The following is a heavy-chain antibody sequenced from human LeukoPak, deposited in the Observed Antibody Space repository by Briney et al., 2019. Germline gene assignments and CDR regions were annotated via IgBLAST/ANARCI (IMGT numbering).Heavy chain of an antibody. CDR3: ARWGPMAANPGQYWYFDL. Sequence: SETLSLTCTVSGVSISSGSYYWSWHRQPAGKGLEWIGRIYTSGSTNYNPSLNSRVTISVDTSKNQFSLKLSSVTAADTAVYYCARWGPMAANPGQYWYFDLWGRGTLVTVSP. J-gene: IGHJ2*01. V-gene: IGHV4-61*02. D-gene: IGHD3-10*01. CDR1: GVSISSGSYY. CDR2: IYTSGST.